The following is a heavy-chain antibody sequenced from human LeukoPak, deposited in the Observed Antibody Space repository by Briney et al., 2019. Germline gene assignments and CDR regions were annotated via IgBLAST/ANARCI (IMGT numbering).Heavy chain of an antibody. D-gene: IGHD6-19*01. CDR3: ARDIAVAGTDY. J-gene: IGHJ4*02. Sequence: GGSLRLSCAASGFTFSSYSMNWVRQAPGRGLEWVSSISSSSSYIYYADSVKGRFTISRDNAKNSLYLQMNSLRAEDTAVYYCARDIAVAGTDYWGQGTLVTVSS. V-gene: IGHV3-21*04. CDR1: GFTFSSYS. CDR2: ISSSSSYI.